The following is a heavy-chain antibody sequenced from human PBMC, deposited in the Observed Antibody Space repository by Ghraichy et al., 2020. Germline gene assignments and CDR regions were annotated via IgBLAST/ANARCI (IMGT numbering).Heavy chain of an antibody. V-gene: IGHV4-59*01. D-gene: IGHD2-21*01. J-gene: IGHJ6*02. Sequence: SETLSLTCTVSGGSISGYYWSWIRQPPGKGLEWIGYIYYSGSTNYNPSLESRVTMSVDTSKNQLSLKLRSVTAADTAVYYCTRDLVKYYYYGMDVWGQGTTVTVSS. CDR3: TRDLVKYYYYGMDV. CDR1: GGSISGYY. CDR2: IYYSGST.